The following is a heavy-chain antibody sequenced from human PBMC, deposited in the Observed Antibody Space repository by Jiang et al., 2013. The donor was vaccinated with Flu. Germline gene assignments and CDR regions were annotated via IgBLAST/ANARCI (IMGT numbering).Heavy chain of an antibody. J-gene: IGHJ4*02. CDR1: GYTFTGYY. V-gene: IGHV1-2*02. CDR3: ARAKGVAAAGMGFDY. D-gene: IGHD6-13*01. CDR2: INPNSGGT. Sequence: SGAEVKKPGASVKVSCKASGYTFTGYYMHWVRQAPGQGLEWMGWINPNSGGTNYAQKFQGRVTMTRDTSISTAYMELSRLRSDDTAVYYCARAKGVAAAGMGFDYWGQGTLVTVSS.